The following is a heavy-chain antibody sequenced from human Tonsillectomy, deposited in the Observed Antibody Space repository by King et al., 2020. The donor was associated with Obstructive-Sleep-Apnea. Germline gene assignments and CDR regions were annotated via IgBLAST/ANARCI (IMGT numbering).Heavy chain of an antibody. J-gene: IGHJ4*02. V-gene: IGHV4-59*01. CDR3: AREDNYGIFDH. D-gene: IGHD5-18*01. CDR2: IYYSGKT. CDR1: GGSISTYY. Sequence: QLQESGPGLVKPSETLSLTCSVSGGSISTYYWNWIRQPPGKGLEWIGHIYYSGKTNYNPALKSRVTMSVDTSKNQFSLKLSSVTAADTAVYYCAREDNYGIFDHWGQGTLVTVSS.